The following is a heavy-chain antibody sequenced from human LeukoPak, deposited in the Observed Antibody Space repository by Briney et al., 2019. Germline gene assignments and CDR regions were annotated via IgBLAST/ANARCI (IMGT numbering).Heavy chain of an antibody. V-gene: IGHV3-23*01. CDR2: ISGSGGST. CDR1: GFTLSSYA. J-gene: IGHJ4*02. Sequence: GGSLRLSWAASGFTLSSYAMSWVRQAPGRWLGWVSAISGSGGSTYYADSVQNRFTISRDNSQNALYLQMDSLRAEATAVYYCAKDNEASSYCDFWSGYYPYYFDYGGQGTLVPVSS. D-gene: IGHD3-3*01. CDR3: AKDNEASSYCDFWSGYYPYYFDY.